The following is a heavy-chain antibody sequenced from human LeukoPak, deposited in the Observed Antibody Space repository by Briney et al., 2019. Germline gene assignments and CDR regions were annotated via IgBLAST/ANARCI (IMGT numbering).Heavy chain of an antibody. J-gene: IGHJ6*02. CDR2: IYYSGST. Sequence: SETLSLTCTVSGGSISSYYWSWIRQPPGKGLEWIGYIYYSGSTNYNPSLKSRVTMSVDTSKNQFSLKLSSVTAADTAVYYCARRLSGMDVWGQGTTVTVSS. CDR1: GGSISSYY. D-gene: IGHD3-22*01. V-gene: IGHV4-59*01. CDR3: ARRLSGMDV.